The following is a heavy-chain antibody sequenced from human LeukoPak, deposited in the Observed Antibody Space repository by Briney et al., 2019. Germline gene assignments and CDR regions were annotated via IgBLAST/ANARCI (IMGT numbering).Heavy chain of an antibody. V-gene: IGHV3-9*01. J-gene: IGHJ3*02. CDR2: ISWNSGSI. D-gene: IGHD3-22*01. CDR3: AKDPYDSSGYYGDAFDI. CDR1: GFTFDDYA. Sequence: PGRSLRLSCAASGFTFDDYAMLWVRQAPGKGLEWVSGISWNSGSIGYADSVKGRFTISRDNSKRPLYLQMNSLRAEDTAVYYCAKDPYDSSGYYGDAFDIWGQGTMVTVSS.